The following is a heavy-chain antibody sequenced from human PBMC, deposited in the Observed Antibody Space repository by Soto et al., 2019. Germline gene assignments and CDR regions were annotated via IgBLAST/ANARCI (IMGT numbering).Heavy chain of an antibody. CDR1: GGSISSSNW. V-gene: IGHV4-4*02. D-gene: IGHD2-2*01. J-gene: IGHJ4*02. CDR2: IYHSGST. CDR3: ARSTLGYCSSTSCLGYYFDY. Sequence: SETLSLTCAVSGGSISSSNWWSWVRQPPGKGLEWIGEIYHSGSTNYNPSLKSRVTISVDKSKNQFSLKLSSVTAADTAVYYCARSTLGYCSSTSCLGYYFDYWGQGTLVTVSS.